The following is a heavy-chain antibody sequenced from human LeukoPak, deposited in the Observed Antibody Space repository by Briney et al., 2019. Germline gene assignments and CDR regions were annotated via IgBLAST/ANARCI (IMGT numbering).Heavy chain of an antibody. CDR3: AKDRFAGYYYGMDV. CDR2: IKQDETEK. J-gene: IGHJ6*02. D-gene: IGHD3-10*01. V-gene: IGHV3-7*03. CDR1: GFTFSNFW. Sequence: GGSLRLSCTASGFTFSNFWMGWVRQAPGKGLEWVANIKQDETEKFYLGSVKGRFTISRDNAKNSLYLQMNSLRAEDTALYYCAKDRFAGYYYGMDVWGQGTTVTVSS.